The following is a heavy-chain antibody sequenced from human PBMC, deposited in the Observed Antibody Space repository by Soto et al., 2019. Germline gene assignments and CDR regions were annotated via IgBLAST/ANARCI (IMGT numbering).Heavy chain of an antibody. V-gene: IGHV4-61*01. CDR2: MSHSGGT. D-gene: IGHD1-1*01. CDR1: GGFVSSGNYY. Sequence: SETLSLTCAVYGGFVSSGNYYWSWIRQPPGKGLEWIGEMSHSGGTHFNPSPKSRVTISVDTSKNQFSLKMSSVTAADTALYYCARVERGTATTVVDAFDIWGPGTMVTVSS. J-gene: IGHJ3*02. CDR3: ARVERGTATTVVDAFDI.